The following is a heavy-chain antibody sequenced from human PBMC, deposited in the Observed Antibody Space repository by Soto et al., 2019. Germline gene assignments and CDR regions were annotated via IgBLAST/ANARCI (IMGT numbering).Heavy chain of an antibody. Sequence: SVIHSLSWAVDGGYFRGYDWTWIRKPHGKGLEWIGEIHPSGSTNYNRSLNRRVTISADTSKNQFSLNLPAVPAADRVVYYCARGRQNRRNIFYDYVGGSNGYTTFSDFWVKGT. CDR2: IHPSGST. J-gene: IGHJ4*02. D-gene: IGHD3-16*01. V-gene: IGHV4-34*01. CDR3: ARGRQNRRNIFYDYVGGSNGYTTFSDF. CDR1: GGYFRGYD.